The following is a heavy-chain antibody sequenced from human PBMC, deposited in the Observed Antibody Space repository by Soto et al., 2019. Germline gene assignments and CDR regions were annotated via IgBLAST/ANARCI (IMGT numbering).Heavy chain of an antibody. CDR2: IYYSGST. D-gene: IGHD5-12*01. V-gene: IGHV4-59*08. CDR1: GGSISSYY. J-gene: IGHJ4*02. Sequence: SETLSLTCTVSGGSISSYYWSWIRQPPGKGLEWIGYIYYSGSTNYNPSPKSRVTISVDTSKNQFSLKLSSVTAADTAVYYCARLNSPWVRLALDYWGQGTLVTVSS. CDR3: ARLNSPWVRLALDY.